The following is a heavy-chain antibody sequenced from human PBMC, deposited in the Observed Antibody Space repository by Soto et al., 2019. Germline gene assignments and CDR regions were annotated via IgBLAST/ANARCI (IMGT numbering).Heavy chain of an antibody. V-gene: IGHV1-2*04. J-gene: IGHJ3*02. CDR1: GYTFTGYY. Sequence: ASVKVSCKASGYTFTGYYMHWVRQAPGQGLEWMGWINPNSGGTNYAQKFQGWVTMTRDTSISTAYMELSRLRSDDTAVYYCAITYSSSDDAFDIWGQGTMVTVSS. CDR3: AITYSSSDDAFDI. D-gene: IGHD6-13*01. CDR2: INPNSGGT.